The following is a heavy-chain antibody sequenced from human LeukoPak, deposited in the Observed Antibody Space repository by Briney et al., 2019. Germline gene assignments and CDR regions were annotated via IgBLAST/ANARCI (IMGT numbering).Heavy chain of an antibody. Sequence: GSLRLSCAASGFTVTSSYMSWVRQAPGKGLEWVSVVYTGGSTYYADSVKGRFTISRDNSKNTLYLQMNSLRAEDTAVYYCARGGPGLVIATSSSLDKWGQGALATVSS. CDR3: ARGGPGLVIATSSSLDK. D-gene: IGHD6-6*01. CDR2: VYTGGST. CDR1: GFTVTSSY. V-gene: IGHV3-66*02. J-gene: IGHJ4*02.